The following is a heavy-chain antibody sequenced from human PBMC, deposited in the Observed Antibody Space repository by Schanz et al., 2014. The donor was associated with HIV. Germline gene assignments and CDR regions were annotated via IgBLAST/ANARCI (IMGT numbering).Heavy chain of an antibody. CDR1: GFSFNSYG. D-gene: IGHD3-22*01. CDR3: AKDRNYYESKYRGKGNYYYYYGMDV. J-gene: IGHJ6*02. CDR2: ISYDGRNK. V-gene: IGHV3-30*18. Sequence: QVHLVESGGGVVQPGRSLRLSCAASGFSFNSYGMHWVRQAPGKGLEWVAVISYDGRNKYFGHSVKGRFTISRDNSKNTLYLQVKSLRAEDAAVYYCAKDRNYYESKYRGKGNYYYYYGMDVWGQGTTVTVSS.